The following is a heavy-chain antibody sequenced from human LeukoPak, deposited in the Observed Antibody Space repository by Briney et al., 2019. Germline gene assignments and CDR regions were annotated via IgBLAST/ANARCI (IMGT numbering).Heavy chain of an antibody. D-gene: IGHD3-9*01. J-gene: IGHJ4*02. CDR3: AKEHRLRYFDWTTRADLDY. CDR1: GFTVSSNY. Sequence: PGGSLRLSCAASGFTVSSNYMSWVRQAPGKGLEWVSVIYSGGSTYYADSVKGRFTISRDNSKNTLYLQMNSLRAEDTAVYYCAKEHRLRYFDWTTRADLDYWGQGTLVTVSS. V-gene: IGHV3-66*01. CDR2: IYSGGST.